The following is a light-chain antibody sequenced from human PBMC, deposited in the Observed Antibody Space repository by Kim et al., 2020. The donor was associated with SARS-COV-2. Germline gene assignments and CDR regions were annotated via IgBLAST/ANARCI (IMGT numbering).Light chain of an antibody. CDR2: AAS. V-gene: IGKV1-39*01. CDR1: QSISTY. J-gene: IGKJ1*01. Sequence: DIQMTQSPSSLSASVGDRVTITCRASQSISTYLNWYQQKPGEAPKLLIYAASSLQSGVPSRFSGSGFGTDFTLTISSLQPEDFAAYYCQQSYSTPPWTFGQGTKVEIK. CDR3: QQSYSTPPWT.